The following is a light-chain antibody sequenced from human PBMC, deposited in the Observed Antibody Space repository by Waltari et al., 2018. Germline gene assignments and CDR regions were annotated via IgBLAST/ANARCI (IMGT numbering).Light chain of an antibody. Sequence: QLVLTQSPSASASLGASVKLTCTLSSGHSSNIVAWHQQQPEKGPRFLMKVNSDGSNSKGDEIPDRFSGSSSGAERYLTISTVQSEDEAVYYCQTGGHGTWVFGGGTKLTVL. CDR1: SGHSSNI. J-gene: IGLJ3*02. CDR2: VNSDGSN. CDR3: QTGGHGTWV. V-gene: IGLV4-69*02.